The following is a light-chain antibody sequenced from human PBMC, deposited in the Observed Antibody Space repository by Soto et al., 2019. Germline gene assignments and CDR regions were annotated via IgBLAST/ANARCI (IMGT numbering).Light chain of an antibody. Sequence: QSALTQPASVSGSPGQSITISCTGTSGDAGGHKYVSWYQQHPDKAPKVLIFEVSNRPSGISNRFSGSKSGNTASLTISGLQAEDEADYYCSSYTSNSTSVVFGGGTKLTVL. J-gene: IGLJ2*01. V-gene: IGLV2-14*01. CDR3: SSYTSNSTSVV. CDR1: SGDAGGHKY. CDR2: EVS.